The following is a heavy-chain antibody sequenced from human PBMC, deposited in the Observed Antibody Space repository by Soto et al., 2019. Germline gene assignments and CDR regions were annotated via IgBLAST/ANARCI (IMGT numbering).Heavy chain of an antibody. J-gene: IGHJ5*02. CDR2: ILPIFGTA. D-gene: IGHD1-26*01. CDR1: GGTFSSYA. V-gene: IGHV1-69*01. CDR3: AREVGATLNWFDP. Sequence: QVQLVQSGAEVKKPGSSVKVSCKASGGTFSSYAISWVRHAPGQGLEWMGGILPIFGTANYAQKFQGRVTITADESTSTAYMELSSLRAEDTAVYYCAREVGATLNWFDPWGQGTLVTVSS.